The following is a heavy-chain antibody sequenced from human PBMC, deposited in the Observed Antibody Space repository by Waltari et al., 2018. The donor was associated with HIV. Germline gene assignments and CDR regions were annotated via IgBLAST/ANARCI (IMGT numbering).Heavy chain of an antibody. V-gene: IGHV1-3*01. J-gene: IGHJ6*02. CDR2: INAGNGNT. D-gene: IGHD3-3*01. Sequence: QVQLVQSGAEVKKPGASVKVSCKASGYTFTSYAMHWVRQAPGQRLEWMGWINAGNGNTKYSQKFQGRVTITRDTSASTAYMELSSLRSEDTAVYYCASNDFWSGSYYYYGMDVWGQGTTVTVSS. CDR3: ASNDFWSGSYYYYGMDV. CDR1: GYTFTSYA.